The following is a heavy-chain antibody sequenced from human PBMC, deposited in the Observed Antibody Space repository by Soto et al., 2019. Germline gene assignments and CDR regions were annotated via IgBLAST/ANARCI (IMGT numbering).Heavy chain of an antibody. J-gene: IGHJ4*02. CDR2: MSANSVYI. CDR3: ARDLELGTYLYVFDS. V-gene: IGHV3-11*06. CDR1: GFTLSDYY. Sequence: PGVSLRLSCAASGFTLSDYYVSWSRQAPGKGLEWSSYMSANSVYIKNPDSVTGRFTISRDNAKSSVYLQMNRLSAEDTAVYYFARDLELGTYLYVFDSWGQGTLVTVSS. D-gene: IGHD1-1*01.